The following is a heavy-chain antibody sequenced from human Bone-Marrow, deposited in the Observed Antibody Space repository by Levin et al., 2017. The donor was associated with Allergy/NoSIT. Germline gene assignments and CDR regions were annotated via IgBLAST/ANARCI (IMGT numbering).Heavy chain of an antibody. CDR3: ASWAGEVQGNTFWSGPFDY. D-gene: IGHD3-3*01. CDR2: IIPMFGTA. V-gene: IGHV1-69*06. Sequence: ASVKVSCKASGGTFSSYAIFWVRQAPGQGLEWMGGIIPMFGTAKYAQKFQARVTFTADKSTSTVYMELSSLTSEDTAVYYCASWAGEVQGNTFWSGPFDYWGQGTLVTVSS. J-gene: IGHJ4*02. CDR1: GGTFSSYA.